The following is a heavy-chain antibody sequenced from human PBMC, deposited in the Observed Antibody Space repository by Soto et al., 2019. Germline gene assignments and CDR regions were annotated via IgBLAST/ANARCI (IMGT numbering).Heavy chain of an antibody. CDR2: ISSSSSYI. CDR3: ARGRFLEWLLWD. Sequence: EVQLVESGGGLVKPGGSLRLSCAASGFTFSSYSMNWVRQAPGKGLEWVSSISSSSSYIYYADSVKGRFTISRDNAKNSLYLQINSLRAEDTAVYYCARGRFLEWLLWDWGQGTLVTVSS. CDR1: GFTFSSYS. J-gene: IGHJ4*02. V-gene: IGHV3-21*01. D-gene: IGHD3-3*01.